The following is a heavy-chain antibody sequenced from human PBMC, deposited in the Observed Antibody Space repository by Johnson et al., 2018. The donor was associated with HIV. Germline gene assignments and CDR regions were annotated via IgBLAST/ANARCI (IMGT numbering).Heavy chain of an antibody. CDR2: IYYDGTNK. V-gene: IGHV3-30*18. CDR1: GFTFSSYA. Sequence: QVQLVESGGGVVQPGRSLRLSCAASGFTFSSYAMHWVRQAPGKGLEWVAIIYYDGTNKYYADSVKGRFTISRDNSKNTLYLQMNSLRAEDTAVYYCAKDGDWDTVAHAFDIWGQGTMVTVSS. D-gene: IGHD5-12*01. J-gene: IGHJ3*02. CDR3: AKDGDWDTVAHAFDI.